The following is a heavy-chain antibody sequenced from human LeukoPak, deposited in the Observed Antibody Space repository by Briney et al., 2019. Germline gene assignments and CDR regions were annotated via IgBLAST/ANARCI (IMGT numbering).Heavy chain of an antibody. V-gene: IGHV4-39*01. D-gene: IGHD6-13*01. CDR2: IYYSGST. CDR1: GGSISSSSYY. Sequence: PSETLPLTCTVSGGSISSSSYYWGWIRQPPGKGLEWIGSIYYSGSTYYNPSLKSRVTISVDTSKNQFSLKLSSVTAADTAVYYCARRPSSSSWYGDAFDIWGQGTMVTVSS. CDR3: ARRPSSSSWYGDAFDI. J-gene: IGHJ3*02.